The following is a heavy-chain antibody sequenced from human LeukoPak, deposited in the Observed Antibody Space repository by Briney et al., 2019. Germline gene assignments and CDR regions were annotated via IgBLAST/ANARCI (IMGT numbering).Heavy chain of an antibody. Sequence: GGSLRLSCEASGFTVSSNYMSWVRQAPGKGLEWVSVIYSGGSTYHADSVKGRFTIFRDNSKNTLYLQLNSLRAEDTAVYYCARARDYGHYVDAFDIWGQGTMVTVSS. CDR1: GFTVSSNY. CDR3: ARARDYGHYVDAFDI. D-gene: IGHD4-17*01. J-gene: IGHJ3*02. V-gene: IGHV3-66*01. CDR2: IYSGGST.